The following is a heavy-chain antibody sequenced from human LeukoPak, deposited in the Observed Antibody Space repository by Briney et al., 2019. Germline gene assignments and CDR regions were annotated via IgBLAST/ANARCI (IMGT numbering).Heavy chain of an antibody. CDR1: GFTFSTHV. CDR2: INHSGST. Sequence: GSLRLSCAASGFTFSTHVMRWVRQPPQKGLEWIGEINHSGSTNYNPSLKSRLTISVDTSKNQFSLKVNSVTAADTAVYYCARAPADFNWFDSWGQGTLVTVSS. CDR3: ARAPADFNWFDS. V-gene: IGHV4-34*01. J-gene: IGHJ5*01.